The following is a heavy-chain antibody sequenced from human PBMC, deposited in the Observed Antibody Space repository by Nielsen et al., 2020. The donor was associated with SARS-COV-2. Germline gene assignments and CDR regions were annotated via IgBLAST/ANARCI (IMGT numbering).Heavy chain of an antibody. J-gene: IGHJ5*02. D-gene: IGHD6-13*01. CDR2: IYHSGST. CDR1: GGSISSSNW. CDR3: ARVTGYSSSWVTVSGSYYNWFDP. Sequence: SETLSLTCAVSGGSISSSNWWSWVRQPPGTGLEWIGEIYHSGSTNYNPSLKSRVTISVDTSKNQFSLKLSSVTAADTAVYYCARVTGYSSSWVTVSGSYYNWFDPWGQGTLVTVSS. V-gene: IGHV4-4*02.